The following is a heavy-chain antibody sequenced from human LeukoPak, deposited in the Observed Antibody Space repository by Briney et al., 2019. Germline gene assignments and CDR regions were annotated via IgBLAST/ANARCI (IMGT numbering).Heavy chain of an antibody. D-gene: IGHD3-3*01. CDR3: ARDYYDFWSGYSGFSY. Sequence: ASVKVSCKASGYTFTGYYMHWVRQAPGQGLEWMGWINPNSGGTDYTQKFQGRVTMTRDTSISTAYMELSRLRSDDTAVYYCARDYYDFWSGYSGFSYSSQGTLVTVSS. CDR1: GYTFTGYY. V-gene: IGHV1-2*02. J-gene: IGHJ4*02. CDR2: INPNSGGT.